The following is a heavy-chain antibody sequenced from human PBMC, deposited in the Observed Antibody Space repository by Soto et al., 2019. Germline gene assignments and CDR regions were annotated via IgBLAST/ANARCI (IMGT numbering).Heavy chain of an antibody. Sequence: QVQLVQSGAEVKKPGASVKVSCKASGYTFTDYYMHWVRQAPGQGLEWMGWINPSSGGTSYAQNFQARVTLTRDTSISTAYMELSRLSSDDTAVYYCTRASAVAGGSSNSLPNDYWGQGTLVTVSS. V-gene: IGHV1-2*02. CDR2: INPSSGGT. J-gene: IGHJ4*02. D-gene: IGHD6-19*01. CDR1: GYTFTDYY. CDR3: TRASAVAGGSSNSLPNDY.